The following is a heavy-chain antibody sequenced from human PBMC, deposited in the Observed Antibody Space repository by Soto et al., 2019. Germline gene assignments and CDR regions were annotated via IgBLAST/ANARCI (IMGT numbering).Heavy chain of an antibody. D-gene: IGHD4-17*01. Sequence: ASVKVSCKGSGYRMSRYVMDWVRQAPGQRLEWMGWINAGNGTTKYSQKFQGRVTITRDTSASTAYMELSSLRSEDTAVYYCARHDYGGFGLWGQGTLVTVSS. CDR3: ARHDYGGFGL. CDR1: GYRMSRYV. CDR2: INAGNGTT. J-gene: IGHJ4*02. V-gene: IGHV1-3*01.